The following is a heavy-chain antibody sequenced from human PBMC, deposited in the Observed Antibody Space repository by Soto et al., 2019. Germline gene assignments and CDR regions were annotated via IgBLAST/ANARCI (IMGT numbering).Heavy chain of an antibody. D-gene: IGHD6-13*01. J-gene: IGHJ5*02. CDR3: ARGSIAAAGTRSSGFDP. CDR2: INHSGST. CDR1: GGSFSGYY. V-gene: IGHV4-34*01. Sequence: QVQLQQWGAGLLKPSETLSLTCAVYGGSFSGYYWSWIRQPPGKGLEWIGEINHSGSTNYNPSLKSRVTISVSTRKNRVSMRLSSVTAADTAVYYCARGSIAAAGTRSSGFDPWGKGTLVTVSS.